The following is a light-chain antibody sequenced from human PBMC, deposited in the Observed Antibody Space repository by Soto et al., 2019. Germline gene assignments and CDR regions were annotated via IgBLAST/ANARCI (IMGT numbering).Light chain of an antibody. J-gene: IGKJ4*01. V-gene: IGKV1-9*01. CDR3: QQLNAYPLT. Sequence: IQLTQSPSLLSASVGDRVTITCRASQAISTYLAWYQQTSGKAPKLLISAASTLQRGVPSRFRGSGSGTQFTLTISSLQPEDFATYYCQQLNAYPLTFGGGTKVDI. CDR2: AAS. CDR1: QAISTY.